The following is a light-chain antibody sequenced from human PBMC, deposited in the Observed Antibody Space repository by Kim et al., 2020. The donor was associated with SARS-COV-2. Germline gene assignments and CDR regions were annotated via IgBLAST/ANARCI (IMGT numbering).Light chain of an antibody. J-gene: IGLJ2*01. Sequence: QRVTIACTGGSSNIGAGYDVHWYQQLPGTAPKLLIYGNSNRPSGVPDRFSGSKSGTSASLAITGLQAEDEADYYCQSYDSSLSLVVFGGGTKLTVL. CDR2: GNS. V-gene: IGLV1-40*01. CDR1: SSNIGAGYD. CDR3: QSYDSSLSLVV.